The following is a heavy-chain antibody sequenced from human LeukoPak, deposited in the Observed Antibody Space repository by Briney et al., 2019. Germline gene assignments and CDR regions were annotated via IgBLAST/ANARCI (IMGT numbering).Heavy chain of an antibody. CDR2: VDPEDGET. V-gene: IGHV1-69-2*01. CDR1: GYTFTDYY. Sequence: GASVKISCKVSGYTFTDYYMHWVQQAPGKGLEWMGLVDPEDGETIYAEKFQGRVTITADTSTDTAYMELSSLRSEDTAVYYCATRSYCSSTSCRGYFDYWGQGTLVTVPS. J-gene: IGHJ4*02. D-gene: IGHD2-2*01. CDR3: ATRSYCSSTSCRGYFDY.